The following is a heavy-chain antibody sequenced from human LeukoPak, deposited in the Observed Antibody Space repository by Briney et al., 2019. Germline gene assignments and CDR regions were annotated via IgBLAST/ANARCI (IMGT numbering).Heavy chain of an antibody. CDR1: GYRFTSYW. D-gene: IGHD3-22*01. J-gene: IGHJ3*02. V-gene: IGHV5-51*01. CDR3: ARLGGDYYDSSGYSPVGAFDI. CDR2: IYPGDSDT. Sequence: VESLKISFKGSGYRFTSYWIGWVRQMPGKGLEWMGIIYPGDSDTRYSPSFQGQVTISADKSFSTAYLQWSGLKASDTAMYYCARLGGDYYDSSGYSPVGAFDIWGQGTMVTVSS.